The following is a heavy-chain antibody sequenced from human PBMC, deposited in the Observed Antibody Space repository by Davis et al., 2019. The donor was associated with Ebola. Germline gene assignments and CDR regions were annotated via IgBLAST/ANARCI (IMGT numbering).Heavy chain of an antibody. D-gene: IGHD5-12*01. CDR1: AITFSSYA. CDR3: ATDPFGGHDIDSDS. J-gene: IGHJ4*02. V-gene: IGHV3-23*01. CDR2: ISGSGGNT. Sequence: GGSLRLSCADSAITFSSYAMTWVRQAPGKGLEWVSAISGSGGNTYYADSVKGRFTISRDNTKNTLYLQMNSLRVDDTAVYYCATDPFGGHDIDSDSWGQGTLVTVLS.